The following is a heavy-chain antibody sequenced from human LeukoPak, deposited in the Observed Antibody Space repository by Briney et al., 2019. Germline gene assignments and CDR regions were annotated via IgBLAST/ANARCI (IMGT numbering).Heavy chain of an antibody. D-gene: IGHD3-9*01. V-gene: IGHV4-31*03. CDR3: ARDPFDILTGSKAGYYGMDV. CDR1: GGSISSGGYY. Sequence: SETLSLTCTVSGGSISSGGYYWSWIRQYPGKGLEWIGYIYYSGSTYYNPSLKSRVTISVDTSKNQFSLKLRSVTAADTAVYYCARDPFDILTGSKAGYYGMDVWGQGTTVTVSS. CDR2: IYYSGST. J-gene: IGHJ6*02.